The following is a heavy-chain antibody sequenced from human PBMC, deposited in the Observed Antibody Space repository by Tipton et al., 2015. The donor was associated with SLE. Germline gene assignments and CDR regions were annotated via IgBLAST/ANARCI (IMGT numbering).Heavy chain of an antibody. Sequence: TLSLTCSVSGDSLSSNNYYWGWIRQSPAQGLEWIGTIHYAGGTYYNPSLRSRLTISVDTSENHFSLKLSSVTAADTAVYYCARAGGGDSNWFDPWGQGTLVTVSS. CDR1: GDSLSSNNYY. D-gene: IGHD2-21*01. V-gene: IGHV4-39*07. J-gene: IGHJ5*02. CDR3: ARAGGGDSNWFDP. CDR2: IHYAGGT.